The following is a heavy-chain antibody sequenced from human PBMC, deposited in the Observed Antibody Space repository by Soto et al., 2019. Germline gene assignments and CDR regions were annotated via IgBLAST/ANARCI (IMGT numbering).Heavy chain of an antibody. J-gene: IGHJ6*03. CDR3: ARVRLRVGYFYYYRDV. V-gene: IGHV1-18*01. D-gene: IGHD6-25*01. Sequence: QVQLLQSGAEVKKPGASVKVSCKASGYTFTNYGITWVRQAPGQGLEWMGWIRAYNGDTHYTQRLQGRVTMTTDTSTNSAYMELRGLRSDDTAVYYCARVRLRVGYFYYYRDVWGKGTTVTVSS. CDR2: IRAYNGDT. CDR1: GYTFTNYG.